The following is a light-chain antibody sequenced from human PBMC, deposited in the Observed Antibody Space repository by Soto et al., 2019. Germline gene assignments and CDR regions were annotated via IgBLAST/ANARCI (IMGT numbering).Light chain of an antibody. J-gene: IGLJ3*02. CDR1: SSDIGAYNY. CDR3: SSYTTISTWV. CDR2: EVG. V-gene: IGLV2-14*01. Sequence: QSALTQPASVSGSPGQSITISCTGTSSDIGAYNYVSWYQQHPGKAPTLMIYEVGNRPSGASNRFSGSKSGNTASLTISGLQAEDEADYYCSSYTTISTWVFGGGTKLTVL.